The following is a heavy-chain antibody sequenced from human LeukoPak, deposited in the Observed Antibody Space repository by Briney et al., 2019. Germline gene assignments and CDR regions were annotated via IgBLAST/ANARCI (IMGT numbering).Heavy chain of an antibody. CDR2: ISYDGSNK. CDR3: AKGLCDYELRLNYYGMDV. D-gene: IGHD4-17*01. V-gene: IGHV3-30*18. J-gene: IGHJ6*02. CDR1: GFTFISYG. Sequence: GGSLRLSCAASGFTFISYGIHWVRQAPGKGLEWVAVISYDGSNKYYADSVKGRFTISRDNSKNTLYLQMNSLRAEDTAVYYCAKGLCDYELRLNYYGMDVWGQGTTVTVSS.